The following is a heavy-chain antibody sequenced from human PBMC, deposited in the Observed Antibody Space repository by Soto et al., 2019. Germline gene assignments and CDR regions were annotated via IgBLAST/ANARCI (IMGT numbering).Heavy chain of an antibody. J-gene: IGHJ6*01. CDR2: IIPIFGTA. CDR3: ARSPGGLQDYYYSGVEI. D-gene: IGHD2-15*01. V-gene: IGHV1-69*13. CDR1: GGTFSSYA. Sequence: GASVKVSCKASGGTFSSYASSWVRQAPGQGLEWIGGIIPIFGTANYAQKFQGRVTITADESTSTAYMELSSLRSEDTAVYYCARSPGGLQDYYYSGVEISGQWTTLAV.